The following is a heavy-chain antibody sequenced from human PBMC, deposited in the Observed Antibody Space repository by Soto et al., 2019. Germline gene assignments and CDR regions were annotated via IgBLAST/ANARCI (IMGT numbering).Heavy chain of an antibody. CDR3: ARESAAYDV. CDR1: GFSFSSYA. Sequence: QVQVVESGGGVVQPGRSLRLSCAASGFSFSSYAMHWVRQAPGKGLEWVAGISYDGRDKYYTDSVKGRFTISRDNSKNTLYLQMNSLRVEDTAVYFCARESAAYDVWGQGTMVTVSS. CDR2: ISYDGRDK. J-gene: IGHJ3*01. V-gene: IGHV3-30*10.